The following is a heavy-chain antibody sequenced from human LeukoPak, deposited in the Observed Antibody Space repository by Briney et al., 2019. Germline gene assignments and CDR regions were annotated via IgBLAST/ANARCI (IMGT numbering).Heavy chain of an antibody. D-gene: IGHD6-13*01. CDR2: ISWDGGST. J-gene: IGHJ4*02. V-gene: IGHV3-43D*03. CDR1: GFTFDDYA. Sequence: PGGSLRLSCAASGFTFDDYAMHWVRQAPGKGLEWVSLISWDGGSTYYADSVKGRFTISRDNSKNSLYLQMNSLRAEDTALYYCAKDGKAAAGNEGILDYWGQGTLVTVSS. CDR3: AKDGKAAAGNEGILDY.